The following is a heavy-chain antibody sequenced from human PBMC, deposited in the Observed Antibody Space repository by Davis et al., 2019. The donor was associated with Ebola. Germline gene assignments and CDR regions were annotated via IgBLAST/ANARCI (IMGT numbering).Heavy chain of an antibody. V-gene: IGHV6-1*01. D-gene: IGHD6-19*01. CDR2: TYYRSKWYN. CDR3: ARDQSIAVAGPRGWFDP. CDR1: GHRLSGNSVA. J-gene: IGHJ5*02. Sequence: SQTLSLTRSISGHRLSGNSVAWNWIRQSPSRGLEWLGRTYYRSKWYNDYAVSVKSRITITPDTSKNQFSLQLNSVTPEDTAVYYCARDQSIAVAGPRGWFDPWGQGTLVTVSS.